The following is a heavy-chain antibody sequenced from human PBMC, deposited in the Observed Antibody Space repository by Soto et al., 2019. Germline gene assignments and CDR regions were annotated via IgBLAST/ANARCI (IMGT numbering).Heavy chain of an antibody. CDR1: GGTFSSYA. J-gene: IGHJ4*02. Sequence: SVKVSCKASGGTFSSYAISWVRQAPGQGLEWMGGIIPSFGTANYAQKFQGRVTITADESTSTAYMELSSLRSEDTAVYYCATRYAISGGRIGYYFDYWGQGTLVTVSS. D-gene: IGHD2-15*01. V-gene: IGHV1-69*13. CDR3: ATRYAISGGRIGYYFDY. CDR2: IIPSFGTA.